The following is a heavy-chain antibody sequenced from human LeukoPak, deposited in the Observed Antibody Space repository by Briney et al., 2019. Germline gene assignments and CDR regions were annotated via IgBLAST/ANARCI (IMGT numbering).Heavy chain of an antibody. Sequence: PGGSLRLSCEASGFIFTTYTIHWVRQAPGKGLEWVAIISYDGSNKYYADSVKGRFTISRDNSKNTVYLQMNSLRADDTAVYYCAKLGGYYDNSASRYFDYWGQGTLVTVSS. CDR2: ISYDGSNK. V-gene: IGHV3-30*04. CDR1: GFIFTTYT. CDR3: AKLGGYYDNSASRYFDY. J-gene: IGHJ4*02. D-gene: IGHD3-22*01.